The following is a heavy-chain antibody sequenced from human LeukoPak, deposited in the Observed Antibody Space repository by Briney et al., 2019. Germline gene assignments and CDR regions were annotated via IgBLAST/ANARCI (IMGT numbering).Heavy chain of an antibody. D-gene: IGHD2-15*01. CDR1: GGSLTSYD. J-gene: IGHJ4*02. CDR2: IYYSGST. V-gene: IGHV4-59*01. CDR3: ARRYCSGASCYSASDY. Sequence: SETLSLTCTVSGGSLTSYDWSWIRQPPGKGLEWIGYIYYSGSTNYNPSLKSRVTILVDTSKNQFSLKLSSVTAADTAVYYCARRYCSGASCYSASDYWGQGTLVTVSS.